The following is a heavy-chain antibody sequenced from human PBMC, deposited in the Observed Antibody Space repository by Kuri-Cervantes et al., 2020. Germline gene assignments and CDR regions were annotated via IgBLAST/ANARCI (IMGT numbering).Heavy chain of an antibody. CDR1: GYTFTSYD. D-gene: IGHD2/OR15-2a*01. J-gene: IGHJ5*02. V-gene: IGHV1-8*01. CDR2: ISAYNGNT. CDR3: ARAPNPNRRYNWFDP. Sequence: ASVKVSCKASGYTFTSYDINWVRQATGQGLEWMGWISAYNGNTNYAQKFQGRVTMTRNTSISTAYMELSSLRSEDTAVYYCARAPNPNRRYNWFDPWGQGTLVTVSS.